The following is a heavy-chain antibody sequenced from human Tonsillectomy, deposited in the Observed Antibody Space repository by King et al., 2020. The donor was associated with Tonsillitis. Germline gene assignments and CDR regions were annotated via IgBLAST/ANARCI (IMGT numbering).Heavy chain of an antibody. CDR2: INHSGST. J-gene: IGHJ6*02. Sequence: VQLQQWGAGLLKPSETLSLTCGVYGGSFSAYYWSWIRQPPGKGLDWIGEINHSGSTNYNPSLKSRVTISVDTSKNQVSMKLSSVTAADTAVYYCARGAMPPYYYGMDVWGQGTTVTVSS. CDR3: ARGAMPPYYYGMDV. D-gene: IGHD2-2*01. CDR1: GGSFSAYY. V-gene: IGHV4-34*01.